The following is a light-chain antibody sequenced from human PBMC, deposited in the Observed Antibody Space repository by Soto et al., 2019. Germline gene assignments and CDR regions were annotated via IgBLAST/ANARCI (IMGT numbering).Light chain of an antibody. CDR2: GAF. J-gene: IGKJ1*01. V-gene: IGKV3-15*01. Sequence: EIVLTQSPGTLSLSPGETSTLSFRSSESIVSDLAWYQQRPGQAPMLLIYGAFTRATGIPARFSGSGSGTEFTLPISSLQPEDFVVYYCQHYDSWPWTFGQGTKVDIK. CDR1: ESIVSD. CDR3: QHYDSWPWT.